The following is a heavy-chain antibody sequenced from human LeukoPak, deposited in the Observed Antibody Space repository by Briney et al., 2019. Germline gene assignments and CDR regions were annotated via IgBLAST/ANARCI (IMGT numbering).Heavy chain of an antibody. D-gene: IGHD1-26*01. Sequence: GGSLRLSCVVSGFTFSDHYMDWVRQAPGKGLEWVGRIRKKVNTYSTEYAASVKGRFTISRDDSKNSLFLQMNSLKAEDTAMYYCATAGTYSGNYLIGLNWGQGTLVTVSS. V-gene: IGHV3-72*01. CDR1: GFTFSDHY. CDR2: IRKKVNTYST. CDR3: ATAGTYSGNYLIGLN. J-gene: IGHJ4*02.